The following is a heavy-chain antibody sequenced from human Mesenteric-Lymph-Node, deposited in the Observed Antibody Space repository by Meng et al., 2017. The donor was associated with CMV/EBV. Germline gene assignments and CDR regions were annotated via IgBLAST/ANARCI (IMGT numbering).Heavy chain of an antibody. CDR1: GGSINTFY. V-gene: IGHV4-59*01. CDR3: ARADGDYIDY. CDR2: IYYSGTT. Sequence: SETLSLTCTVSTVSGGSINTFYWSWIRQPPGKGLEWIGYIYYSGTTNYNPSLKSRVTVSLDTSKNQFSLRLSSVTAADTAVYYCARADGDYIDYWGQGTLVTVSS. J-gene: IGHJ4*02. D-gene: IGHD4-17*01.